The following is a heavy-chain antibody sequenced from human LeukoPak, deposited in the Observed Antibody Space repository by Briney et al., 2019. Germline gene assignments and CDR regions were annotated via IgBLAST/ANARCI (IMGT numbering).Heavy chain of an antibody. J-gene: IGHJ3*02. Sequence: GGSLRLSCAASGFTFSDYYMSWIRQAPGKGLEWVSYISSSGSTIYYADSVKGRFTISRDNAKNSLYLQMNSLRAEDTAVYYCAREYDFWSGYYPPNAFDIWGQGTMVTVSS. CDR1: GFTFSDYY. CDR3: AREYDFWSGYYPPNAFDI. CDR2: ISSSGSTI. D-gene: IGHD3-3*01. V-gene: IGHV3-11*04.